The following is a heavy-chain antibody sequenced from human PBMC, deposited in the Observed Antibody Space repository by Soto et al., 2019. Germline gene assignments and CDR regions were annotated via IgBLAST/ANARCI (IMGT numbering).Heavy chain of an antibody. D-gene: IGHD4-17*01. V-gene: IGHV4-59*01. CDR3: ARVMPHDYGDYWGRDAFDI. J-gene: IGHJ3*02. CDR1: GVSISSYY. Sequence: SVTLSLTCTVSGVSISSYYWSWIRQPPGKGLEWIGYIYYSGSTNYNPSLKSRVTISVDTSKNQFSLKLSSVTAADTAVYYCARVMPHDYGDYWGRDAFDIWGQGTMVTVSS. CDR2: IYYSGST.